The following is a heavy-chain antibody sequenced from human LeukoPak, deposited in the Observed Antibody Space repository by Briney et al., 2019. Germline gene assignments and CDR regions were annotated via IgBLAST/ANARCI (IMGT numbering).Heavy chain of an antibody. D-gene: IGHD3-16*01. CDR1: GFTFSSYE. Sequence: GGSLRLSCAASGFTFSSYEMNWVRQAPGKGLEWVSYISSSSSTIYYADSVKGRFTISRDNAKNSVYLQMKSLRAEDTAVYYCARAYDWSYYYYMDVWGKGTTVTVSS. CDR3: ARAYDWSYYYYMDV. V-gene: IGHV3-48*03. J-gene: IGHJ6*03. CDR2: ISSSSSTI.